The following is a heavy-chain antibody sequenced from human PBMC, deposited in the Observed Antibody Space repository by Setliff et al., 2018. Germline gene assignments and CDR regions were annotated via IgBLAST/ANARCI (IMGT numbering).Heavy chain of an antibody. D-gene: IGHD1-20*01. J-gene: IGHJ6*03. CDR2: TIPMFGTT. V-gene: IGHV1-69*05. Sequence: SVKVSCKASGDTFSSYGISWVRQAPGQGLEWMGGTIPMFGTTNYARKFQGRVTITTDKSTSTAYMEMSSLRSEDTAVYYCAREFGITASVENYYYYMDVWGKGTTVTVSS. CDR1: GDTFSSYG. CDR3: AREFGITASVENYYYYMDV.